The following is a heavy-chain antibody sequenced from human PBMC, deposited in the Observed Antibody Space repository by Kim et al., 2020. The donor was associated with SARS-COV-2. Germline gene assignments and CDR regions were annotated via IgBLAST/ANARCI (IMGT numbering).Heavy chain of an antibody. J-gene: IGHJ4*02. V-gene: IGHV3-9*01. D-gene: IGHD1-26*01. CDR2: ISWNSGSI. CDR3: AKVFGVGATLNHFDY. CDR1: GFTFDDYA. Sequence: GGSLRLSCAASGFTFDDYAMHWVRQAPGKGLEWVSVISWNSGSIGYADSVKGRFTISRDNAKNSLYLQMNSLRAEDTALYYCAKVFGVGATLNHFDYWGQGTLVTVSS.